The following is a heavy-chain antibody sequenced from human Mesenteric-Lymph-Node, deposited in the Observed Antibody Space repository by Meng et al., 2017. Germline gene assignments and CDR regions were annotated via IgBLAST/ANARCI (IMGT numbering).Heavy chain of an antibody. CDR1: GFTFSSYA. V-gene: IGHV3-23*01. Sequence: GESLKISCAASGFTFSSYAMSWVRQAPGKGLEWVSTIAGTGDKIFYADSAKGRFTISRDNSKDTLFLQMNSLRAEDMAIYYCARRAITLTTNWGAFDIWGQGTMVTVSS. CDR2: IAGTGDKI. D-gene: IGHD3-16*01. CDR3: ARRAITLTTNWGAFDI. J-gene: IGHJ3*02.